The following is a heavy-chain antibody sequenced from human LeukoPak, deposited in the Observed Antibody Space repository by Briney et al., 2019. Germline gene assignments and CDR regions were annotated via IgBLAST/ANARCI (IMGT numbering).Heavy chain of an antibody. J-gene: IGHJ3*02. CDR1: GDSVSSNSAA. Sequence: SQTLSLTCAISGDSVSSNSAAWNWIRQSPSRGLEWLGRTYYRSKWYNDYAVSVKSRITINPDTSKNQFSLKLSSVTAADTAVYYCARGLGVVHNAFDIWGQGTMVTVSS. D-gene: IGHD3-3*01. V-gene: IGHV6-1*01. CDR2: TYYRSKWYN. CDR3: ARGLGVVHNAFDI.